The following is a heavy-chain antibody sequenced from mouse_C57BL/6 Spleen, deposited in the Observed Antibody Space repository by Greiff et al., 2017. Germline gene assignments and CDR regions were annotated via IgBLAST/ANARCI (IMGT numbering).Heavy chain of an antibody. CDR2: IYPGDGDT. V-gene: IGHV1-82*01. D-gene: IGHD1-1*01. J-gene: IGHJ1*03. CDR3: ARDYYGSSHWYFDV. Sequence: VQGVESGPELVKPGASVKISCKASGYAFSSSWMNWVKQRPGKGLEWIGRIYPGDGDTNYNGKFKGKATLTADKSSSTAYMQPSSLTSEDSAVYVCARDYYGSSHWYFDVWGTGTTVTVSS. CDR1: GYAFSSSW.